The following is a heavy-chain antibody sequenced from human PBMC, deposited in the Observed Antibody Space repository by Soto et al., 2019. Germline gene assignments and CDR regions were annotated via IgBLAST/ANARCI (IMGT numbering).Heavy chain of an antibody. CDR1: GFGFTFSTSA. Sequence: PGGSLRLSCAASGFGFTFSTSAMSRVRQARGKSLEWVSTFSDSGGTTHYADSVKGRFTISRDNAKNTLYLQMNSLRAEDTAVYYCVRTSLVVAAATREDYWGQGTLVTVSS. J-gene: IGHJ4*02. CDR2: FSDSGGTT. D-gene: IGHD2-15*01. CDR3: VRTSLVVAAATREDY. V-gene: IGHV3-23*01.